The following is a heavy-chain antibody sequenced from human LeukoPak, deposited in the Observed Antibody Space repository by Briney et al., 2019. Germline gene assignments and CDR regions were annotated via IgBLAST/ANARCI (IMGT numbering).Heavy chain of an antibody. CDR1: GFTSSSYA. Sequence: GGSLRLSCAASGFTSSSYALNWVRQAPGKGLEWVATVSGSGDRMYHADSVKGRFTISRDNAKNSLYLQMNSLKAGDTALYYCATTMGSGWSRPIDYWGQGILVTVSS. V-gene: IGHV3-23*01. D-gene: IGHD6-19*01. CDR2: VSGSGDRM. CDR3: ATTMGSGWSRPIDY. J-gene: IGHJ4*02.